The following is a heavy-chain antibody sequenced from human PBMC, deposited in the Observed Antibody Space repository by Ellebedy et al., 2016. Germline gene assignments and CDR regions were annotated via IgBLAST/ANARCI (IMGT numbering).Heavy chain of an antibody. V-gene: IGHV4-34*01. J-gene: IGHJ6*02. CDR2: INHSGST. CDR3: ARMPGMVRGAGNYYYYGMDV. CDR1: GGSFSGYY. Sequence: SETLSLXXAVYGGSFSGYYWSWIRQPPGTGREWIGEINHSGSTNYNPSLKSRVTISVATSKNQFSLKLSSVTAADTAVYYCARMPGMVRGAGNYYYYGMDVWGQGTTVTVSS. D-gene: IGHD3-10*01.